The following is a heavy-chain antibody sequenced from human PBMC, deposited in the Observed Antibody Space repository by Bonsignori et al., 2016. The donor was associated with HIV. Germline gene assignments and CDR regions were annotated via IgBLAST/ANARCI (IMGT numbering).Heavy chain of an antibody. J-gene: IGHJ4*02. CDR3: ARGHPYYDLLTGSYRYYFDF. Sequence: SETLSLTCTVSGGSISSGDYSWTWIRLPPGKGLKWIGYIYNSGNTYYNPSLESRVSMSIDPSKNQFSLKLTSVTAADTAVYYCARGHPYYDLLTGSYRYYFDFWGQGTLVTVSS. D-gene: IGHD3-9*01. V-gene: IGHV4-30-4*01. CDR2: IYNSGNT. CDR1: GGSISSGDYS.